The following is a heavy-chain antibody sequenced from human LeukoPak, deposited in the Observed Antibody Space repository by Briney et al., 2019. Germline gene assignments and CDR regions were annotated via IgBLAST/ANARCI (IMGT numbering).Heavy chain of an antibody. CDR3: TRGGSSGYVSYWIDP. CDR2: IRSKAYGGTT. D-gene: IGHD5-12*01. V-gene: IGHV3-49*03. J-gene: IGHJ5*02. CDR1: GFTFGDYA. Sequence: GRSLRLSCTACGFTFGDYAMSWFRQAPGTGLEWVGFIRSKAYGGTTEYAASVKGRFTISRDDSKSIAYLQMNSLKTEDTAVYYCTRGGSSGYVSYWIDPWGQGTLVTVSS.